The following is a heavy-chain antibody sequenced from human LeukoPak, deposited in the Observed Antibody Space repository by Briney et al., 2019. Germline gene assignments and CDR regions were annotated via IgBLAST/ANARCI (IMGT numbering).Heavy chain of an antibody. CDR1: GGSIGAYY. CDR3: ARDDALDAFDI. V-gene: IGHV4-59*12. Sequence: SETLSLTCTVSGGSIGAYYWSWIRQPPGKGLEYIGYISYSGKTDYNPSLKSRVTMSVDTSMNQFSLKLTSMTAADTAIYHCARDDALDAFDIWGQGTMVTVSS. CDR2: ISYSGKT. J-gene: IGHJ3*02.